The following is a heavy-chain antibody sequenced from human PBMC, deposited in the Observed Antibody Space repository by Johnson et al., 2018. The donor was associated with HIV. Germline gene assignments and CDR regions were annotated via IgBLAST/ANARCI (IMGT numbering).Heavy chain of an antibody. J-gene: IGHJ3*02. CDR1: GFTFSSYA. D-gene: IGHD6-19*01. CDR2: ISGSGGSP. Sequence: VKLVESGGGLVKPGGSLRVSCAASGFTFSSYAMSWVRQAPGKGLEWVSAISGSGGSPYYADSVKGRFTISRDNSKNTLYLQMNSLRAEDTAVYYCAKGVRQWSPSDAFDILGQGTMVTVSS. V-gene: IGHV3-23*04. CDR3: AKGVRQWSPSDAFDI.